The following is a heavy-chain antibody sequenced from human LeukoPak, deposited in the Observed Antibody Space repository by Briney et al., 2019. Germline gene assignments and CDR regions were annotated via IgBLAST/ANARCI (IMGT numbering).Heavy chain of an antibody. CDR1: GGSISSSSYY. CDR2: IYYSGST. CDR3: ARLSYCYDSSGIDY. D-gene: IGHD3-22*01. Sequence: SETLSLTCTVSGGSISSSSYYWGWIRQPPGKGLEWIGSIYYSGSTYYNPSLKSRVTISVDTSKNQFSLKLSSVTAADTAVYYCARLSYCYDSSGIDYWGQGTLVTVSS. J-gene: IGHJ4*02. V-gene: IGHV4-39*07.